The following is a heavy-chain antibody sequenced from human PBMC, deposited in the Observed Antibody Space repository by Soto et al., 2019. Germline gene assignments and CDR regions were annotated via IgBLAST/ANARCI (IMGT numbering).Heavy chain of an antibody. J-gene: IGHJ3*02. Sequence: SETLSLTCTVSGGSISTYYWNWIRQPPGKGLEWIGCIYYSGITKYNPSLKSRVIISVDTSKNQVSLKLSSVTAADTAVYYCARPASTGGSYAFDIWGRGTVVTVSS. V-gene: IGHV4-59*08. CDR2: IYYSGIT. CDR3: ARPASTGGSYAFDI. D-gene: IGHD2-15*01. CDR1: GGSISTYY.